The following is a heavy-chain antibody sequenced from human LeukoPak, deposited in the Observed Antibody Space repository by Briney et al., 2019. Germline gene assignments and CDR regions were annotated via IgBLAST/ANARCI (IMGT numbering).Heavy chain of an antibody. Sequence: PSETLSLTCTVSGGSISSYYWSWIRQPPGKGLEWIGYIHYSGTTNYNPSLKSRVTISVDTSKNQFSLRLTSVTAADTAVYSCARLTPVTVTTGWYFDLWGRGTLVTVSS. V-gene: IGHV4-59*08. CDR3: ARLTPVTVTTGWYFDL. CDR1: GGSISSYY. J-gene: IGHJ2*01. CDR2: IHYSGTT. D-gene: IGHD4-11*01.